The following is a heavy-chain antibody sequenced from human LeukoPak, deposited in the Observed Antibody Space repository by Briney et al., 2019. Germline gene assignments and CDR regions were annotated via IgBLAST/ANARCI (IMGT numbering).Heavy chain of an antibody. CDR1: GGSISSYY. CDR3: ARDWGDEEWELHFDY. CDR2: IYTSGST. J-gene: IGHJ4*02. D-gene: IGHD1-7*01. Sequence: PSETLSLTCTVSGGSISSYYWSWIRQPAGKGLEWIGRIYTSGSTNYNPSLKSRVTMSVDTSKNQFSLKLSSVTAADTAVYYCARDWGDEEWELHFDYWGQGTLVTVSS. V-gene: IGHV4-4*07.